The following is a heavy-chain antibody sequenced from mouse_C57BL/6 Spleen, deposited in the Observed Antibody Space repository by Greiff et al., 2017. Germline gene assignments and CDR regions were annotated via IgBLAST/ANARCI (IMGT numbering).Heavy chain of an antibody. CDR2: IDPSDSET. J-gene: IGHJ2*01. D-gene: IGHD2-1*01. CDR3: SRSYGNPPYDVDD. Sequence: QVQLQQPGAELVRPGSSVKLSCKASGYTFTSYWMHWVKQRPIQGLEWIGNIDPSDSETHYNQKFKDKATLTVDKSSSTAYMQLSSLTSEDSAVYYCSRSYGNPPYDVDDWGQGTTLTVSS. V-gene: IGHV1-52*01. CDR1: GYTFTSYW.